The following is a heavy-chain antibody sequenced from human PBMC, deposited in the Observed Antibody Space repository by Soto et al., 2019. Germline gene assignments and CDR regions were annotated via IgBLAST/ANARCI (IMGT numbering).Heavy chain of an antibody. V-gene: IGHV3-23*01. CDR2: ISRSGRGSA. CDR3: ARGRYLDSSDYWVANLPFDH. Sequence: LRLSCAASGFTFNSYVMTWVRQAPGEGLEWVSSISRSGRGSAYYADSVKGRFTISRDNSENTLFLQMNNLRDEDTALYYCARGRYLDSSDYWVANLPFDHWGLGTLVTVS. D-gene: IGHD3-22*01. J-gene: IGHJ4*02. CDR1: GFTFNSYV.